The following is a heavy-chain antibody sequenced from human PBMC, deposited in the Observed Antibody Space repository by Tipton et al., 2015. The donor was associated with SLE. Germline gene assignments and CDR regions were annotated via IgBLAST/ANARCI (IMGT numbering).Heavy chain of an antibody. CDR2: INHSGST. D-gene: IGHD3-22*01. V-gene: IGHV4-34*01. CDR1: GGSFSGYY. J-gene: IGHJ3*02. Sequence: LRLSCAVYGGSFSGYYWSWIRQPPGKGLEWIGEINHSGSTNYNPSLKSRVTISVDTSKNQFSLKLSSVTAADTAVYYCARPNRSGYSPRAFDIWGQGTMVTVSS. CDR3: ARPNRSGYSPRAFDI.